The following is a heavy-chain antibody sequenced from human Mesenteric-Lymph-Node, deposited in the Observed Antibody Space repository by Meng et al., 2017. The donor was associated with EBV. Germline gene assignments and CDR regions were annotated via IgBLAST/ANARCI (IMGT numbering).Heavy chain of an antibody. J-gene: IGHJ4*02. CDR1: GGSISISHCY. CDR2: IYYSGST. V-gene: IGHV4-39*01. CDR3: ARQVAATFSGLAFDS. Sequence: PRSHESPHTLGDPLAAPSPALPASGGSISISHCYWGWVRQPHGKGLHWIGTIYYSGSTSYNPSLKSRVTISVDTSKNQFSVNLSSVTAADTAVYYCARQVAATFSGLAFDSWGQRTLVTVSS. D-gene: IGHD2-15*01.